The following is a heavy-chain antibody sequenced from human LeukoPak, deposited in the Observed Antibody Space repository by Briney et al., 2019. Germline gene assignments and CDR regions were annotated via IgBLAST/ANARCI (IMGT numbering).Heavy chain of an antibody. CDR3: AKSYDTSTSPDH. CDR2: IRYDGSNK. D-gene: IGHD3-3*01. V-gene: IGHV3-30*02. Sequence: GGSLRLSCAASGFTFSSYGMHWVRQAPGKGLEWLAFIRYDGSNKYYADSVKGRFTISRDNSKDTVYLQMNSLRVDDTALYHCAKSYDTSTSPDHWGQGILVSVSS. CDR1: GFTFSSYG. J-gene: IGHJ5*02.